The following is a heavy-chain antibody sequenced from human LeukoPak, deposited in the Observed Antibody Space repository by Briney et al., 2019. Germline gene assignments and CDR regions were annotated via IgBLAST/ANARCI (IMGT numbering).Heavy chain of an antibody. V-gene: IGHV3-23*01. J-gene: IGHJ4*02. CDR3: AKGLSHTAMGLFDY. Sequence: GGSLRLSCAASGFTFSSYGMHWVRQAPGKGLEWVSAISGSGGSTYYADSVKGRFTISRDNSKNTLYLQMNSLRAEDTAVYYCAKGLSHTAMGLFDYWGQGTLVTVSS. D-gene: IGHD5-18*01. CDR2: ISGSGGST. CDR1: GFTFSSYG.